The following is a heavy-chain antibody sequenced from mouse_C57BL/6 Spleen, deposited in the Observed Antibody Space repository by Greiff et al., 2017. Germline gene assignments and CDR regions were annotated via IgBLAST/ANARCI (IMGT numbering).Heavy chain of an antibody. Sequence: QVQLKESGPGLVAPSQSLSITCTVSGFSFTSYGVDWVRQSPGKGLEWLGVIWGVGSTNYNSALKSRLSISKDNSKSQVFLKMNSLQTDDTAMYYCASLWYGSSYPYFDYWGQGTTLTVSS. D-gene: IGHD1-1*01. CDR1: GFSFTSYG. CDR3: ASLWYGSSYPYFDY. CDR2: IWGVGST. J-gene: IGHJ2*01. V-gene: IGHV2-6*01.